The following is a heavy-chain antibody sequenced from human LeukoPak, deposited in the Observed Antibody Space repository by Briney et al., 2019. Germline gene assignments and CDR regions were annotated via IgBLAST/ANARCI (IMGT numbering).Heavy chain of an antibody. J-gene: IGHJ4*02. D-gene: IGHD2-21*01. Sequence: GGSLRLSCAVSGFIFNTYGMNCVRQTPGKGLEWVANIKQDGSEKYYVDSVKGRFTISRDNAKNSLYLQMNSLIVEDTAMYCCAKVSIRFWGQGTLVTVSS. V-gene: IGHV3-7*03. CDR1: GFIFNTYG. CDR2: IKQDGSEK. CDR3: AKVSIRF.